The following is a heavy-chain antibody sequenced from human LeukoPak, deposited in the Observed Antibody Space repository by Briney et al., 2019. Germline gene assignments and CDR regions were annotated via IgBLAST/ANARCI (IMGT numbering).Heavy chain of an antibody. CDR2: ISSSSSYI. Sequence: GGSPRLSCAASGFSFSSYSMNWVRQAPGKGLEWVSFISSSSSYIYYADSVKGRFTISRDNAKNSLFLQMNSLRAEDTAVYYCARDGDSDNIDFWGQGTLVTVSS. CDR1: GFSFSSYS. J-gene: IGHJ4*02. D-gene: IGHD4-17*01. V-gene: IGHV3-21*01. CDR3: ARDGDSDNIDF.